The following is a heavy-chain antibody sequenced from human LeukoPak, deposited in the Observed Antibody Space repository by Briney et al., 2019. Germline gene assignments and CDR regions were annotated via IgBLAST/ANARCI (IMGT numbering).Heavy chain of an antibody. Sequence: GGSLRLSCSASGFTFSSYAMHWVRQAPGKGLEYVSAISSNGGSTYYADSVKGRFTISRDNSKNTLYPQMSSLRAEDTAVYYCAPSPHYYESSGYSAWGQGTLVTVSS. V-gene: IGHV3-64D*06. CDR3: APSPHYYESSGYSA. CDR2: ISSNGGST. D-gene: IGHD3-22*01. CDR1: GFTFSSYA. J-gene: IGHJ5*02.